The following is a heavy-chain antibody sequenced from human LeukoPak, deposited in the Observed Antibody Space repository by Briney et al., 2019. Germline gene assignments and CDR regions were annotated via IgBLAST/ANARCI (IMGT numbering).Heavy chain of an antibody. CDR1: GFSFSSYS. J-gene: IGHJ3*02. V-gene: IGHV3-21*01. Sequence: GGSLRLSCAASGFSFSSYSMNWVRQAPGKGLEWVSSISRSSSYIYYADSAKGRFTISRDNAKNSLYLQMDSLRAEDTAVYYCARDREYYDSSDYEGAFDIWGQGTMVTVSS. CDR2: ISRSSSYI. CDR3: ARDREYYDSSDYEGAFDI. D-gene: IGHD3-22*01.